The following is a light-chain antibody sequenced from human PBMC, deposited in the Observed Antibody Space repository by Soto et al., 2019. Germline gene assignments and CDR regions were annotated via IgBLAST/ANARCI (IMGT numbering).Light chain of an antibody. CDR1: QGISSY. Sequence: AIRMTQSPSSLSASTGDRVTITCRASQGISSYLAWYQQKPGKAPKLLIYAASTLQSGVPSRFSGSGSGTKFTLTISSLQPEDFATYYCQQLNSYPRTFGQGTKVDIK. V-gene: IGKV1-8*01. J-gene: IGKJ1*01. CDR2: AAS. CDR3: QQLNSYPRT.